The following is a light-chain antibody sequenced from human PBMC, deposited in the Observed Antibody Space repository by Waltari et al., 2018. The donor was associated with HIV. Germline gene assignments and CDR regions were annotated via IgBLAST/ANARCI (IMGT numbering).Light chain of an antibody. CDR3: HQYGSSPRT. CDR1: KSLNSTY. Sequence: EIELTQYPGTLSLSPGERATLACRASKSLNSTYFAWYQQQPGQTPRLLIYGASSRAIGIPDRFSGSGSGTDFTLTISRLEPGDFAVYYCHQYGSSPRTFGQGTKVYIK. V-gene: IGKV3-20*01. J-gene: IGKJ1*01. CDR2: GAS.